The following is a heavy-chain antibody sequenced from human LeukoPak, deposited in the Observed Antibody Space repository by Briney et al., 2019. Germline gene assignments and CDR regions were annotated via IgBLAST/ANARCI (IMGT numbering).Heavy chain of an antibody. D-gene: IGHD2-15*01. CDR2: ISGSGGST. Sequence: TGGSLRLSCAASGFTFSSYAMSWVRQAPGKGLEWVSAISGSGGSTYYADSVKGRFTISRDNSKNTLCLQMNSLRAEDTGVYYCAKGRRYCSGGSCYSGPFDPWGQGTLVTVSS. J-gene: IGHJ5*02. CDR1: GFTFSSYA. CDR3: AKGRRYCSGGSCYSGPFDP. V-gene: IGHV3-23*01.